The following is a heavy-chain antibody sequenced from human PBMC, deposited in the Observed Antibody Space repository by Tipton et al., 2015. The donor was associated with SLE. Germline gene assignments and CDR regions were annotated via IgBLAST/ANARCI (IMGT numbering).Heavy chain of an antibody. J-gene: IGHJ4*02. D-gene: IGHD5-24*01. CDR1: GGSISSHY. V-gene: IGHV4-59*08. Sequence: TLSLTCTVSGGSISSHYWGWIRQPPGKGLEWLGTIYHSGTTYYNPSLKSRLTLSIDTSKNQFSLKLSSVTAADTAVYYCVRLELPATKADYWGPGTLVTVSS. CDR2: IYHSGTT. CDR3: VRLELPATKADY.